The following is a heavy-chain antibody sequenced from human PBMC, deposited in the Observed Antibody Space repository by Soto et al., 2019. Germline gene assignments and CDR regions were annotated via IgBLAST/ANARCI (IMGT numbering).Heavy chain of an antibody. CDR2: IKSKSDGGTT. CDR3: TTEKSGSLDY. Sequence: GGSLRLSCAASGVTVSNAWMNWVRQTPGKGLEWVALIKSKSDGGTTDYAAPVKGRFTLSTDDSKNTMYLQMNSLKTEDTAVYYCTTEKSGSLDYWGQGTQVTVSS. CDR1: GVTVSNAW. J-gene: IGHJ4*02. V-gene: IGHV3-15*07. D-gene: IGHD1-26*01.